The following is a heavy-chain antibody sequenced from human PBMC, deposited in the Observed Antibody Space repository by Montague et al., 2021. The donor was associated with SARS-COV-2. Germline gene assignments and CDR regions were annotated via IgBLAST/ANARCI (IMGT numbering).Heavy chain of an antibody. CDR3: ARRTYDILTGYDYGMDG. D-gene: IGHD3-9*01. Sequence: PALVKPTQTLTLTCTFSGFSLSTSGLCVSWIRQPPGKALEWLARIDWDDDKYYSTSLKTRLTISKDTSKNQVVLTMTNMDPADTATYYCARRTYDILTGYDYGMDGWGQGTTVTVSS. CDR1: GFSLSTSGLC. J-gene: IGHJ6*02. V-gene: IGHV2-70*11. CDR2: IDWDDDK.